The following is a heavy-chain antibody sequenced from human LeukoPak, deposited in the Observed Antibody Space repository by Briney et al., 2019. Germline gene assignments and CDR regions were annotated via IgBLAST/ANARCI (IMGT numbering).Heavy chain of an antibody. V-gene: IGHV3-7*01. D-gene: IGHD6-19*01. CDR2: IKQDGSEK. J-gene: IGHJ6*02. CDR3: ARGVAVAVGHYYGMDV. Sequence: PGGSLRLSCAASGFTFSSYWMSWVRQAPGKGLEWVANIKQDGSEKYYVDSVKGRFTISRDNAKNSLYLQMNSLRAEDTAVYYCARGVAVAVGHYYGMDVWGQGTTVTVSS. CDR1: GFTFSSYW.